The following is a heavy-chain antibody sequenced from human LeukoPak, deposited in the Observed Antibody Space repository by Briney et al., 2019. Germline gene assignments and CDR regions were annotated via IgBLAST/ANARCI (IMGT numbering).Heavy chain of an antibody. V-gene: IGHV4-34*01. D-gene: IGHD3-3*01. J-gene: IGHJ4*02. Sequence: SETLSLTCAVYGGSFSGYYWSWIRQPPGKGLEWIGSIYYSGSTYYNPSLKSRVTISVDTSKNQFSLKLSSVTAADTAVYYCARQHYDFWSGYYTCGFDYWGQGTLVTVSS. CDR1: GGSFSGYY. CDR3: ARQHYDFWSGYYTCGFDY. CDR2: IYYSGST.